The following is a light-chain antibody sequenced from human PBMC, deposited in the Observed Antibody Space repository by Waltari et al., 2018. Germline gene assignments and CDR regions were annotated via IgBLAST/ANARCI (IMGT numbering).Light chain of an antibody. CDR3: QQYNSWPLT. V-gene: IGKV3-15*01. CDR2: GAS. J-gene: IGKJ4*01. Sequence: EIVMTQSPATLSVSPGERATLSCRASQGVTSNLAWYQQKPGQAPRLLIYGASTGATGIPARFSGSGSGTEFTLTISSLQSEDFAVYYCQQYNSWPLTFGGGTKVEI. CDR1: QGVTSN.